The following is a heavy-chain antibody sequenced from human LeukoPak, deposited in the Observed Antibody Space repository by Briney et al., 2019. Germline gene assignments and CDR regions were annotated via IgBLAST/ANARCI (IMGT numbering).Heavy chain of an antibody. D-gene: IGHD3-9*01. Sequence: ASVNVSCTASGYTFTSYAMHWVRQAPGQRLEWMGWINAGNGNTKYSQKFQGRVTITRDTSASTAYMELSSLRSEDTAVYYCARGYYDILTGYYEAHQLLDYWGQGTLVTVSS. J-gene: IGHJ4*02. CDR3: ARGYYDILTGYYEAHQLLDY. V-gene: IGHV1-3*01. CDR2: INAGNGNT. CDR1: GYTFTSYA.